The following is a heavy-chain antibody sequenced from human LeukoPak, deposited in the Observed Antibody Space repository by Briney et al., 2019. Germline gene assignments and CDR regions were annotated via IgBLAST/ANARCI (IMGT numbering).Heavy chain of an antibody. CDR3: VRGVGVSRFNYLDS. J-gene: IGHJ4*02. CDR2: IWYYASNK. Sequence: GGSLRLSCAASGFTFSSFVMHWVRQAPGKGLEWVAVIWYYASNKYYADSVKGRFTISRDNSKNTLYLQMNSLRDDDTAVYYCVRGVGVSRFNYLDSWGQGTLVIVSS. D-gene: IGHD6-13*01. CDR1: GFTFSSFV. V-gene: IGHV3-33*01.